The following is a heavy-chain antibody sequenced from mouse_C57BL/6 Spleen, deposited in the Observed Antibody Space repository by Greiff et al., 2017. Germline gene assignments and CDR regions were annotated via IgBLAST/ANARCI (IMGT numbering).Heavy chain of an antibody. D-gene: IGHD2-4*01. CDR2: IYTGDGDT. V-gene: IGHV1-82*01. J-gene: IGHJ1*03. Sequence: QVQLQQSGPELVKPGASVKISCKASGYAFSSSWMNWVKQRPGTGLEWIGRIYTGDGDTNYNGKFKGRATLTADKSSSTAYMQRSSLTSEDSAVYFCTRRNDYDLLVYFDVWGTGTTVTVAS. CDR1: GYAFSSSW. CDR3: TRRNDYDLLVYFDV.